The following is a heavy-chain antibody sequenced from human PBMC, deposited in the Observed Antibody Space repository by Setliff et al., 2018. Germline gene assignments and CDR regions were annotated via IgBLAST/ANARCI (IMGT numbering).Heavy chain of an antibody. CDR3: ASSGYDVGGAFDI. D-gene: IGHD5-12*01. J-gene: IGHJ3*02. CDR1: GYTFTDYY. Sequence: GASVKVSCKASGYTFTDYYIHWVRQAPGQGLEWMGGIIPIFGTANYAQKLQGRVTMTTDTSASTAYMELRSLRSDDTAVYYCASSGYDVGGAFDIWGQGTMVTVSS. CDR2: IIPIFGTA. V-gene: IGHV1-18*04.